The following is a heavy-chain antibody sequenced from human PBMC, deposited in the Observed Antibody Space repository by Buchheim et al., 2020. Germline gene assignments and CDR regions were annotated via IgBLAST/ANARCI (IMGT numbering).Heavy chain of an antibody. V-gene: IGHV3-74*01. J-gene: IGHJ6*02. CDR3: ARDEYYYGMDV. CDR1: GFTFTNYL. D-gene: IGHD2/OR15-2a*01. Sequence: EVQLVESGGDLVQPGGSLRLSCVVSGFTFTNYLMHWVRQAPGKGLVWVSRINASGGSTRYADAVKGRFTIARDNARNKLYLQIDSLRVEDTGVYYCARDEYYYGMDVWGEGTT. CDR2: INASGGST.